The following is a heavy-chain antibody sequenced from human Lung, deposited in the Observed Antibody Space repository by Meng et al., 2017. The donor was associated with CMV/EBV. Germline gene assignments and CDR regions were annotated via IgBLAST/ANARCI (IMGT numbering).Heavy chain of an antibody. CDR3: ARVPHRWFGERPLDRFAV. D-gene: IGHD3-10*01. J-gene: IGHJ6*02. V-gene: IGHV3-30-3*01. CDR2: MSFDGSNK. CDR1: GFAFNTFT. Sequence: GESLKISCAASGFAFNTFTMYWVRQAPGKGLEWVALMSFDGSNKNYADSVKGRFTISRDNSKNALYLEMNSLRAEDTAVYYCARVPHRWFGERPLDRFAVWGQGTTVTVSS.